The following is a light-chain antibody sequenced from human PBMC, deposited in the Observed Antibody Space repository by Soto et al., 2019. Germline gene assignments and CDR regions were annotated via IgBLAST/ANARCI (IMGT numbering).Light chain of an antibody. J-gene: IGKJ4*01. V-gene: IGKV3-11*01. CDR3: QQYNNWLT. CDR1: QSVSSY. Sequence: EIVLTQSPATLSLSPGERATLSCRASQSVSSYLAWYQQKPGQAPRLLIYDASNRATGIPARFSGSGSGTEFTLTISSLQPEDFAVYYCQQYNNWLTFGGGTKVDIK. CDR2: DAS.